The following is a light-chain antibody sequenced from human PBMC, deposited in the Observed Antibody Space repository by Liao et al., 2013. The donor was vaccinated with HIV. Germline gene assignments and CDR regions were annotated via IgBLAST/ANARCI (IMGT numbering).Light chain of an antibody. CDR2: QDT. CDR3: QAWDSNTVV. J-gene: IGLJ2*01. Sequence: SDELTQPSSVSVSPGQTASIACSGDELRDKYASWYQQRPGQSPVLVIYQDTKRPSGIPERFSGSNSGNTATLTIRGTQAMDEADYYCQAWDSNTVVFGGGTKLTVL. V-gene: IGLV3-1*01. CDR1: ELRDKY.